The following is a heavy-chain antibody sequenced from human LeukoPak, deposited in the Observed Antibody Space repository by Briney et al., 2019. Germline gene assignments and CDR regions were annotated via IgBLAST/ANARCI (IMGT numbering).Heavy chain of an antibody. CDR1: AYTFTSND. D-gene: IGHD2-2*01. J-gene: IGHJ5*02. CDR2: INPSGGST. V-gene: IGHV1-46*01. Sequence: ASVRVSCKASAYTFTSNDINWVRQAPGQGLEWMGIINPSGGSTSYAQKFQGRVAMTRDTSTSTVYMELSSLRSEDTAVYYCARDPGSSTSWSRFDPWGQGTLVTVSS. CDR3: ARDPGSSTSWSRFDP.